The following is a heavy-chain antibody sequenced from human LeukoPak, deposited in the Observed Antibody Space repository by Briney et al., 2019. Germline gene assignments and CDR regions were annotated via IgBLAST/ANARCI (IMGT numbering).Heavy chain of an antibody. Sequence: ASVKVSCKASGYIFTGYYMHWVRQAPGQGLEWMGWINPNSGGTNYAQKFQGRVTMTRDTSISTAYMELSRLRSDDTAVYYCARDVLSVRDYYYYGMDVWGQGTTVTVSS. D-gene: IGHD2/OR15-2a*01. V-gene: IGHV1-2*02. CDR3: ARDVLSVRDYYYYGMDV. CDR2: INPNSGGT. J-gene: IGHJ6*02. CDR1: GYIFTGYY.